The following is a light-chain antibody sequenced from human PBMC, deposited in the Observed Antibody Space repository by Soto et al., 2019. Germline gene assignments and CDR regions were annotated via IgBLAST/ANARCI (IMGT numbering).Light chain of an antibody. CDR3: QQHGSSPWT. J-gene: IGKJ1*01. CDR1: QSVSSSY. Sequence: ESVLTQSPGTLSLSPGERATLSCRASQSVSSSYLAWYQQRPGQAPRLLIYGASIRATGIPDRFSGSGSGTDFTLTISRLEPEDFAVYFCQQHGSSPWTFGQGTKVDIK. V-gene: IGKV3-20*01. CDR2: GAS.